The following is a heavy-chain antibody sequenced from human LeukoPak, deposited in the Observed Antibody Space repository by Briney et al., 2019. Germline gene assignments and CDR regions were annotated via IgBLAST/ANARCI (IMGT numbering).Heavy chain of an antibody. D-gene: IGHD6-25*01. CDR2: INSRASTI. V-gene: IGHV3-48*03. Sequence: GGSLRLSCAASGFTFSNYEMNWVRQAPGKGLEWVAYINSRASTIYYADSVKGRFTISRDNAKNSLYLQMNSLRGEDTAVYYCARDSAFDYWGQGTLVTVSS. CDR3: ARDSAFDY. CDR1: GFTFSNYE. J-gene: IGHJ4*02.